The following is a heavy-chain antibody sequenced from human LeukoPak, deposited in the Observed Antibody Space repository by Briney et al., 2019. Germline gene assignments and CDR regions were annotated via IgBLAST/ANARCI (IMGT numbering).Heavy chain of an antibody. J-gene: IGHJ6*03. V-gene: IGHV1-2*02. CDR3: ARVEPNYYYYMDV. CDR1: GYTFTGYY. Sequence: ASVKVSCKASGYTFTGYYMHWVRQAPGQGLEWMGWINPNSGGTNYAQKFQGRVTITADKSTSTAYMELSSLRSEDTAVYYCARVEPNYYYYMDVWGKGTTVTVSS. D-gene: IGHD1-26*01. CDR2: INPNSGGT.